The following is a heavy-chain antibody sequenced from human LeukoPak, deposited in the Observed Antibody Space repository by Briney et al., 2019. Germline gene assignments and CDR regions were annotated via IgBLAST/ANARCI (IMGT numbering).Heavy chain of an antibody. CDR1: GGSISNYY. Sequence: PETLSLTCTVPGGSISNYYGGWIGQPPGKGLEWIGNIYSSGHTNYNPSLKNQDTISVDTSKNQFSLNLTSVTAADTAVYYCARHFSGAAAPLPFDYWGQGTLVTVSS. D-gene: IGHD6-13*01. J-gene: IGHJ4*02. V-gene: IGHV4-59*08. CDR3: ARHFSGAAAPLPFDY. CDR2: IYSSGHT.